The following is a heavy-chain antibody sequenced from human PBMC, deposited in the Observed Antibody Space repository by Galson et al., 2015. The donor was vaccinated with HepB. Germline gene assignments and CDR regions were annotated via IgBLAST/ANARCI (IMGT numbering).Heavy chain of an antibody. Sequence: SVKVSCKASGGTFSSYAISWVRQAPGQGLEWMGGIIPIFGTANYAQKFQGRVTITADKSTSTAYMELSSLRSEDTAVYYCARDISPRGGSSWYGDWGQGTLVTVSS. V-gene: IGHV1-69*06. D-gene: IGHD6-13*01. J-gene: IGHJ4*02. CDR1: GGTFSSYA. CDR2: IIPIFGTA. CDR3: ARDISPRGGSSWYGD.